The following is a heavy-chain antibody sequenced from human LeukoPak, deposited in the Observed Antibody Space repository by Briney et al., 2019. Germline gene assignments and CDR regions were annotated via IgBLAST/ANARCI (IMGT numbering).Heavy chain of an antibody. J-gene: IGHJ4*02. CDR3: ARLTIFGVLYFDY. D-gene: IGHD3-3*01. V-gene: IGHV4-31*03. Sequence: SQTLSLTCTVSGGSISSGGYYWSWIRQHPGKGLEWIGYIYHSGSTNYNPSLKSRVTISVDTSKNQFSLKLSSVTAADTAVYYCARLTIFGVLYFDYWGQGTLVTVSS. CDR1: GGSISSGGYY. CDR2: IYHSGST.